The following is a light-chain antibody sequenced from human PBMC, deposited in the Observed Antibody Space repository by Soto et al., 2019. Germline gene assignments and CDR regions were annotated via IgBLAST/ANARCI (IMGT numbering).Light chain of an antibody. Sequence: QSGLTQPAAVSGSPGQSIAIYCTGTSSDVGGYNYVSWYQQHPGKAPKLMVYDVSNRPSGVSNRFSGSKSGNTASLTISGLQAEDEADYYCSSYTSSSPYVFGTGTKVTVL. CDR3: SSYTSSSPYV. V-gene: IGLV2-14*01. CDR1: SSDVGGYNY. CDR2: DVS. J-gene: IGLJ1*01.